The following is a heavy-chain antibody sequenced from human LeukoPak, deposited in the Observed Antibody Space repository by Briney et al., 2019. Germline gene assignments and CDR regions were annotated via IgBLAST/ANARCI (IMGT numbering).Heavy chain of an antibody. D-gene: IGHD4-23*01. CDR1: GGSISSSSYY. CDR2: IYYSGST. Sequence: SETLSLTCTVSGGSISSSSYYWGWIRQPPGKGLEWIGSIYYSGSTYYNPSLKSRVTISVDTSKNQFSLNLSSVTAADTAMYYCARAVGTSRNFFDYWGQGTLVTVSS. V-gene: IGHV4-39*07. J-gene: IGHJ4*02. CDR3: ARAVGTSRNFFDY.